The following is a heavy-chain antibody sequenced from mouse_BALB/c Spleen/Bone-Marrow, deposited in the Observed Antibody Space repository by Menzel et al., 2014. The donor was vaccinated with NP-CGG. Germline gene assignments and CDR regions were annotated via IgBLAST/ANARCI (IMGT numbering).Heavy chain of an antibody. CDR1: GFTFSDYY. CDR3: ASPGTY. V-gene: IGHV5-12*02. J-gene: IGHJ3*01. D-gene: IGHD4-1*01. CDR2: ISNGGGSST. Sequence: EVKLVESGGGLVQPGGSLKLSCVTSGFTFSDYYMYWVRQTPEKRLEWVAYISNGGGSSTYYPDTVKGRFTISRDNAKNTLYLQMSRLKSEDTAMYYCASPGTYWGQGTLVTVSA.